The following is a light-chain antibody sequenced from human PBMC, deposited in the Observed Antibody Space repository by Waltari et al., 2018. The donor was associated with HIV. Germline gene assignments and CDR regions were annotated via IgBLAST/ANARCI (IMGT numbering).Light chain of an antibody. J-gene: IGLJ2*01. Sequence: QSVLTQPPSVSGAPGQTVTIPCSGSSSNIRDAHFDLPWSQQPPGTAPKLLIYGNRIRPSGVPDRFSGSKSGTSASLAITGLQPEDEADYYCQSFDYDSSLTVLFGGGTKLTVL. CDR3: QSFDYDSSLTVL. CDR2: GNR. V-gene: IGLV1-40*01. CDR1: SSNIRDAHFD.